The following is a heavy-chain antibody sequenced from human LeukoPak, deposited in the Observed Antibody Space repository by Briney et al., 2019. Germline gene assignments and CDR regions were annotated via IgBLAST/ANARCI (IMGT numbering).Heavy chain of an antibody. Sequence: SETLSLTCTVSGGSINGRWWSWIRQSPGKGLDWIGYIHFTGSTNYNPSLNGRATASVDASKNQFSLKLTSVTAADTAVYYCAGLHFQSAEEFGPWGRGTLVTVSS. CDR1: GGSINGRW. CDR2: IHFTGST. V-gene: IGHV4-59*03. D-gene: IGHD6-25*01. CDR3: AGLHFQSAEEFGP. J-gene: IGHJ5*02.